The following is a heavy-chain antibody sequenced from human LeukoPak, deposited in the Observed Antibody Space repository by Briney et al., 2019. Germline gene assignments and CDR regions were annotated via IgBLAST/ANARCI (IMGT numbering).Heavy chain of an antibody. J-gene: IGHJ4*02. D-gene: IGHD2-15*01. V-gene: IGHV4-59*13. CDR3: AREIPYCSGGSCYKRFDY. CDR1: GGSINRNY. CDR2: IHYGGST. Sequence: SQTLSLTCTVSGGSINRNYWTWIRQSPGKGLEWIGYIHYGGSTNYNPSLRSRVTISLDTSKNQFSLKLSSVTAADTAVYYCAREIPYCSGGSCYKRFDYWGQGTLVTVSS.